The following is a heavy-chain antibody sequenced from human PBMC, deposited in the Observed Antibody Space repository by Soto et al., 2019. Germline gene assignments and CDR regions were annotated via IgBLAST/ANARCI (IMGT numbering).Heavy chain of an antibody. CDR3: ARDTAMALPDA. Sequence: QVQLVQSGAEVKRPGASVKVSCKASGYTFTSYAISWVRQAPGQGLEWMGWINAYNGNTNSAQKLQGRVTMTTDTSTNTAYMELRSLRSDDTAVYYCARDTAMALPDAWGQGTLVTVSS. J-gene: IGHJ4*02. CDR1: GYTFTSYA. D-gene: IGHD5-18*01. V-gene: IGHV1-18*01. CDR2: INAYNGNT.